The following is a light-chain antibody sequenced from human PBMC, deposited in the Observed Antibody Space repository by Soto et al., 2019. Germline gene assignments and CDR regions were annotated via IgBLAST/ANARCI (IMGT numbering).Light chain of an antibody. J-gene: IGLJ1*01. CDR2: DDT. CDR3: QSYDNSLGGHYV. V-gene: IGLV3-21*02. CDR1: NIASKS. Sequence: SSELTQPPSVSVAPGQTARLTCGGNNIASKSVHWYQQRPGQAPVLVLYDDTNRPSGIPERFSASKSATSASLAIAGLQSEDEADYYCQSYDNSLGGHYVFGTGTKVTVL.